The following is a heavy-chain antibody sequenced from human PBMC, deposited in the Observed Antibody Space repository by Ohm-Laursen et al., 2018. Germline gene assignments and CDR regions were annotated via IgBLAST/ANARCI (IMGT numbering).Heavy chain of an antibody. D-gene: IGHD4-17*01. CDR3: ARLYGDHFDS. CDR2: VYYSGIT. V-gene: IGHV4-31*02. Sequence: SQTLSLTCTVSGDSINSSYWSWIRQHPGKGLKWIGYVYYSGITYYNPSLQSRVSISVDTSKNEFSLKLSSVTAADTAVYYCARLYGDHFDSWGQGTLVPVSS. CDR1: GDSINSSY. J-gene: IGHJ4*02.